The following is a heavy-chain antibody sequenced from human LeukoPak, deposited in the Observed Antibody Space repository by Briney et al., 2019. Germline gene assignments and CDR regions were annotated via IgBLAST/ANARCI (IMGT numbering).Heavy chain of an antibody. V-gene: IGHV3-11*06. Sequence: GGSLRLSCAASGFTFSDYYMSWIRQAPGKGLEWVSYISSSSSYTNYADSVKGRFTISRDNAKNSLYLQMNSLRAEDTAVCYCASYSIAAAGFDYWGQGTLVTVSS. CDR3: ASYSIAAAGFDY. D-gene: IGHD6-13*01. CDR2: ISSSSSYT. CDR1: GFTFSDYY. J-gene: IGHJ4*02.